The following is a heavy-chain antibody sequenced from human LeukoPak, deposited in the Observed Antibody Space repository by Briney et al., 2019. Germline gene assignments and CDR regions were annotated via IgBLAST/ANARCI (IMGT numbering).Heavy chain of an antibody. V-gene: IGHV1-46*01. Sequence: ASVKVSCKASGYTFTSYYMHWVRQAPGQGLEWMGITDPIGGSTNYAQKFQGRVTMTRDTSTSTVYMELSSLRSEDSAVYYCARPAYYYDSSGYYNFDYWGQGTLVTVSS. J-gene: IGHJ4*02. CDR3: ARPAYYYDSSGYYNFDY. CDR2: TDPIGGST. CDR1: GYTFTSYY. D-gene: IGHD3-22*01.